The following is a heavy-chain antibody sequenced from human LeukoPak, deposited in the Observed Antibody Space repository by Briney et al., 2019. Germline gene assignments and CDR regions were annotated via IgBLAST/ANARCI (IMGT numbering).Heavy chain of an antibody. CDR2: INPYSGGT. J-gene: IGHJ5*02. CDR3: AREGDYYDSSGSWRWFHP. CDR1: GYTFTGYY. V-gene: IGHV1-2*02. Sequence: GSVKVSCKASGYTFTGYYMHWVGQAPGQGVEWMGWINPYSGGTNYAQKFQGRVTMTRHTSISTDYMELSRLRSDDTAVYYCAREGDYYDSSGSWRWFHPGGQGTLVTVSS. D-gene: IGHD3-22*01.